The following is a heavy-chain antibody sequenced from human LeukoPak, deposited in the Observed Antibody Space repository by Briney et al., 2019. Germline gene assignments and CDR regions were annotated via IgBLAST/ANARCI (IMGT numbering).Heavy chain of an antibody. J-gene: IGHJ4*02. CDR2: INHSGST. CDR1: IESFSGHY. V-gene: IGHV4-34*01. CDR3: ARRPLGGGLDY. Sequence: PSETLSLTCAVYIESFSGHYWTWIRQPPGKGLEWIGEINHSGSTSYNPSLKSRVTISVDTSKNQFSLKLSSVTAADTAVYYCARRPLGGGLDYWGQGTLVTVSS. D-gene: IGHD3-16*01.